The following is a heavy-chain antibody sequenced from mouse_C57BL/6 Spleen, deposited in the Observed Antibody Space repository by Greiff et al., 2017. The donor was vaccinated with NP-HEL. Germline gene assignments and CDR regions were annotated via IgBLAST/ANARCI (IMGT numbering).Heavy chain of an antibody. CDR3: ARDRDYYGSSIYFDY. V-gene: IGHV5-4*01. CDR1: GFTFSSYA. CDR2: ISDGGSYT. D-gene: IGHD1-1*01. J-gene: IGHJ2*01. Sequence: EVKLVESGGGLVKPGGSLKLSCAASGFTFSSYAMSWVRQTPEKRLEWVATISDGGSYTYYPDNVKGRFTISRDNAKNNLYLQMSHLKSEDTAMYYCARDRDYYGSSIYFDYWGQGTTLTVSS.